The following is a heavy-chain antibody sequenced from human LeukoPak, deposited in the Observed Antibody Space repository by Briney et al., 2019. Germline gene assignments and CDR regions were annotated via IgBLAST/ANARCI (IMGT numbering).Heavy chain of an antibody. V-gene: IGHV3-53*04. D-gene: IGHD2/OR15-2a*01. CDR1: GVNVSSDY. Sequence: GGSLRLSCVASGVNVSSDYMSWVRQAPGKGLQWVSLIYSGGSAYYADSVKGRFTIYRHNSKNTLYLQMSRLRTEDTAIYYCASRMTFGGPGTLVTVSS. CDR3: ASRMTF. J-gene: IGHJ4*02. CDR2: IYSGGSA.